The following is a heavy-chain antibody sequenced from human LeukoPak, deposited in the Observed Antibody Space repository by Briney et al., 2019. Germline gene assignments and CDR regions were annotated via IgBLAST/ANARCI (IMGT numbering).Heavy chain of an antibody. CDR2: IDAAGDT. CDR3: ARGCCSIPGASERLTGLAV. CDR1: GFTFSNYD. J-gene: IGHJ6*04. D-gene: IGHD2-2*01. V-gene: IGHV3-13*01. Sequence: GGSLRLSCAASGFTFSNYDMHWVRQAAGKGLEWVSSIDAAGDTYYPGSVKGPFTISRENAKKSFYLQMNSLRAGDTAVYYCARGCCSIPGASERLTGLAVWGKGPPV.